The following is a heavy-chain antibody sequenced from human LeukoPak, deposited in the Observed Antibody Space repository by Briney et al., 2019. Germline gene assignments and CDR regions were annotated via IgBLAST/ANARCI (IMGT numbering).Heavy chain of an antibody. CDR3: ARDHMVRGVTTYYYYGMDV. J-gene: IGHJ6*02. CDR2: IYSGGST. V-gene: IGHV3-66*01. Sequence: GGSLRLSSAASGFTVSSNYMSWVRQAPGKGLEWVSVIYSGGSTYYADSVKGRFTISRDNSKNTLYLQMNSLRAEDTAVYYCARDHMVRGVTTYYYYGMDVWGQGTTVTVSS. D-gene: IGHD3-10*01. CDR1: GFTVSSNY.